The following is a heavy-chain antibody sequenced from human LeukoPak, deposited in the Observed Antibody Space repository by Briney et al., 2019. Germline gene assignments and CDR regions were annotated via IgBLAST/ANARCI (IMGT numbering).Heavy chain of an antibody. Sequence: SETLSLTCTVSGGSISSGSYYWSWIRQPAGKGLEWIGRIYTSGSTNYNPSLKSRVTISVDTSKNQFSLKLSSVTAADTAVYYCARDYSSWYYYYYMDVWGKGTTVTVSS. J-gene: IGHJ6*03. CDR2: IYTSGST. V-gene: IGHV4-61*02. CDR1: GGSISSGSYY. CDR3: ARDYSSWYYYYYMDV. D-gene: IGHD6-6*01.